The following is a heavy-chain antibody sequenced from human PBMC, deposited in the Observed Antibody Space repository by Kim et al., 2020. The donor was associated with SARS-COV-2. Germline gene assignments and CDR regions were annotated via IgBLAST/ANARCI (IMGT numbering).Heavy chain of an antibody. V-gene: IGHV4-34*01. CDR3: ARGLGVAATSY. D-gene: IGHD2-15*01. CDR2: T. Sequence: TNYTPSLKCRVTISVATSKNQFSLKLSSVTAADTAVYYCARGLGVAATSYWGQGTLVTVSS. J-gene: IGHJ4*02.